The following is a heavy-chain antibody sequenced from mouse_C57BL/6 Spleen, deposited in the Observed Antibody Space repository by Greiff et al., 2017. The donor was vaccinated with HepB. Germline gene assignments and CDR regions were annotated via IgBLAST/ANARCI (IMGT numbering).Heavy chain of an antibody. CDR1: GFTFSDFY. CDR3: ARDGMVTFDY. J-gene: IGHJ2*01. D-gene: IGHD2-2*01. Sequence: EVQRVESGGGLVQSGRSLRLSCATSGFTFSDFYMEWVRQAPGKGLEWIAASRNKANDYTTEYSASVKGRFIVSRDTSQSILYLQMNALRAEDTAIYYCARDGMVTFDYWGQGTTLTVSS. CDR2: SRNKANDYTT. V-gene: IGHV7-1*01.